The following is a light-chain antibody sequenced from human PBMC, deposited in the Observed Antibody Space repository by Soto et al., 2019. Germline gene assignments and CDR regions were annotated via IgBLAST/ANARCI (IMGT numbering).Light chain of an antibody. Sequence: EIMRTQAPATLSISPRQRATRSCRASQSFRNNLAWYQQKPGQAPRLLIYYSSTRATGIPARFSGSGSGTEFTLTISSLQSEDVALYYCQQYNNWPPITFGQGTRLEIK. V-gene: IGKV3-15*01. CDR2: YSS. CDR3: QQYNNWPPIT. J-gene: IGKJ5*01. CDR1: QSFRNN.